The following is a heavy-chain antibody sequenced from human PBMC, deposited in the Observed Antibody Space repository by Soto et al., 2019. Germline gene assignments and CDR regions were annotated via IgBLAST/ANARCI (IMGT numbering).Heavy chain of an antibody. CDR2: MYHSGST. CDR3: AREGLRFLEWLPAGSGMDV. CDR1: GYSISSGYY. D-gene: IGHD3-3*01. Sequence: SETLSLTCAVSGYSISSGYYWGWIRQPPGKGLEWIGSMYHSGSTYYNPSLKSRVTISEDTSKNQFSLILSSVTAADTAVYYCAREGLRFLEWLPAGSGMDVWGQGTTVTVSS. V-gene: IGHV4-38-2*02. J-gene: IGHJ6*02.